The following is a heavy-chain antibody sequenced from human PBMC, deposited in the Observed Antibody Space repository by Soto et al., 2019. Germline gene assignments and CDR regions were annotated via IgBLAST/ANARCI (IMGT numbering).Heavy chain of an antibody. V-gene: IGHV4-31*03. Sequence: SETLSLTCTVSGGSISSGGYYWSWIRQHPGKGLEWIGYIYYSGSTYYNPSLKSRVTISVDTSKNQFSLKLSSVTAADTAVYYCARDRITGTTIGFDPWGQGTLVTVSS. J-gene: IGHJ5*02. CDR3: ARDRITGTTIGFDP. D-gene: IGHD1-20*01. CDR2: IYYSGST. CDR1: GGSISSGGYY.